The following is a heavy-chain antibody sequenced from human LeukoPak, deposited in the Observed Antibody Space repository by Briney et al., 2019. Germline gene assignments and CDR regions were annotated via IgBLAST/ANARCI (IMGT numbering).Heavy chain of an antibody. CDR1: GGSISSHY. J-gene: IGHJ3*02. V-gene: IGHV4-4*07. CDR3: VRGLYDSSTYRAFHI. Sequence: SETLSLTCTVSGGSISSHYWSWIRLPAGKGLEWIGRIYTSGSTNSNPSLKSRVTMSVDPSKNQFSLMLSSVTAADTAVYYCVRGLYDSSTYRAFHIWGQGTMVTVSS. D-gene: IGHD3-22*01. CDR2: IYTSGST.